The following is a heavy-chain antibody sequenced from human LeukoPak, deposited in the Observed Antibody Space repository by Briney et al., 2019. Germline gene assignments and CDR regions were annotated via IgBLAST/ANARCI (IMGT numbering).Heavy chain of an antibody. V-gene: IGHV4-59*01. CDR3: ARADYDSSAYYYNFDY. CDR2: IYYRGST. J-gene: IGHJ4*02. D-gene: IGHD3-22*01. CDR1: GGSISGYY. Sequence: SETLSLTCTVSGGSISGYYWSWIRQPPGKGLEWIGYIYYRGSTNYNPSLKSRVTISVDTSKSQFSLKLSSVTAADTAVYYCARADYDSSAYYYNFDYWGQGTLVTVSS.